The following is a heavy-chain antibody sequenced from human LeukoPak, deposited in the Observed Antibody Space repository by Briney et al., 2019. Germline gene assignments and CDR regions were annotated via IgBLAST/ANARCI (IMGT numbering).Heavy chain of an antibody. V-gene: IGHV4-61*08. CDR2: IYYSGST. CDR3: ARDRFYCSGGSCYPPYYGMDV. Sequence: SETLSLTCIVSGGSISSSDYYWGWIRQPPGKGLEWIGYIYYSGSTNYNPSLKSRVTISVDTSKNQFSLKLSSVTAADTAVYYCARDRFYCSGGSCYPPYYGMDVWGQGTTVTVSS. CDR1: GGSISSSDYY. J-gene: IGHJ6*02. D-gene: IGHD2-15*01.